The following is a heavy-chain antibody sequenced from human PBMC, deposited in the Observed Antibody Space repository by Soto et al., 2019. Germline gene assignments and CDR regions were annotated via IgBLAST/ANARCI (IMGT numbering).Heavy chain of an antibody. V-gene: IGHV3-23*01. Sequence: EVQLLEAGGVLVQPGGSVRLSCAASGFTFSSYAMGWVRQAPGRGLEWVSSIVGGGDGTFYADSVKGRFTISRDNSRNTLYLQMNSLRVEDTGMYYCAREGSVAATGYYDHWGQGTLLTVSS. CDR3: AREGSVAATGYYDH. J-gene: IGHJ4*02. D-gene: IGHD6-19*01. CDR1: GFTFSSYA. CDR2: IVGGGDGT.